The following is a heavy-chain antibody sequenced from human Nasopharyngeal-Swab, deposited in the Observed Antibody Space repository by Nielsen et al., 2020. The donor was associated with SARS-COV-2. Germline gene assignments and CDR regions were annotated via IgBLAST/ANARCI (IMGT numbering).Heavy chain of an antibody. Sequence: GEPLKISCAASGFTFSSYAVHWVRQAPGKGLEWVAVISYDGSNKYYADFVKGRFTISRDNSKNTLYLQMDSLRAEDTAVYYCARGRYCSTTSCYAAYYYHYVDVWDKGTMVTVSS. D-gene: IGHD2-2*01. J-gene: IGHJ6*03. V-gene: IGHV3-30-3*01. CDR1: GFTFSSYA. CDR2: ISYDGSNK. CDR3: ARGRYCSTTSCYAAYYYHYVDV.